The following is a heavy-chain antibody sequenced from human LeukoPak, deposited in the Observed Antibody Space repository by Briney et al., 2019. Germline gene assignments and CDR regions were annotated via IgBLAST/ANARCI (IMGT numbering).Heavy chain of an antibody. D-gene: IGHD6-6*01. V-gene: IGHV3-21*01. CDR1: GFTFSSYS. CDR2: ISSSSYI. Sequence: GGSLRLSCAASGFTFSSYSMNWVRQAPGKGLEWVSSISSSSYIYYTDSLKGRFTISRDNAKNSLYLQMNSLRAEDTAVYYCARWSQFGSSSVGAHHFDHWGQGTLVTFSS. J-gene: IGHJ4*02. CDR3: ARWSQFGSSSVGAHHFDH.